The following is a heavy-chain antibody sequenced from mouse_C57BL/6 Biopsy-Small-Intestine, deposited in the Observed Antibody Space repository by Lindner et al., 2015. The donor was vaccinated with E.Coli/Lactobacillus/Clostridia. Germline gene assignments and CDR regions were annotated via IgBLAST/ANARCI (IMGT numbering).Heavy chain of an antibody. J-gene: IGHJ2*01. V-gene: IGHV1S16*01. CDR2: INPSNGGT. CDR3: TNIYDGYF. Sequence: VQLQESGAELVKPGASVKLSCKASGYTFTRYWMHWVKQRPGQGLEWIGEINPSNGGTNYNEKFKSKATLTVDRSSSTTYMQLSSLTSEDSAVYYCTNIYDGYFWGQGTTLTVSS. D-gene: IGHD2-3*01. CDR1: GYTFTRYW.